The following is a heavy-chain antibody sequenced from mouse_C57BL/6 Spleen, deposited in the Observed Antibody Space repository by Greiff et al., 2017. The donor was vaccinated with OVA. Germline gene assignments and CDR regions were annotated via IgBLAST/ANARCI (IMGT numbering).Heavy chain of an antibody. CDR1: GYTFTDYY. J-gene: IGHJ2*01. V-gene: IGHV1-26*01. CDR3: ASPRRGY. Sequence: VQLQQSGPELVKPGASVKISCKASGYTFTDYYLNWVKQRHGKSLEWIGYINPNNGGTSYNQKFKGKATLTLDKSSSTADMERRSLTSEDAADYYCASPRRGYWGQGTTLTVSS. CDR2: INPNNGGT.